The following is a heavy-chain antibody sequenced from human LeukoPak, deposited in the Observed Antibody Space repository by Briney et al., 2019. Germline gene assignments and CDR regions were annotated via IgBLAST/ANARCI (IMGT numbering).Heavy chain of an antibody. V-gene: IGHV3-21*01. D-gene: IGHD1-1*01. J-gene: IGHJ5*02. Sequence: PGGSLRLSCAASGFTFNTYSMSWVRQAPGKGLEWVSIISRASESIFYADSVKGRFTISRDNAENSLYLQMNGLGAEDTAVYYCARGATDLTRWFDPWGQGTRVTVSS. CDR1: GFTFNTYS. CDR2: ISRASESI. CDR3: ARGATDLTRWFDP.